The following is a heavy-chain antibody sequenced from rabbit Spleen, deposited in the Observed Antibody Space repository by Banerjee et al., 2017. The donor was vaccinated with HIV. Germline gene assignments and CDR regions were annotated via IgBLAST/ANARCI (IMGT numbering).Heavy chain of an antibody. V-gene: IGHV1S7*01. CDR3: ARVGGVGVYGYATL. D-gene: IGHD6-1*01. J-gene: IGHJ4*01. CDR2: TEPIFGTT. CDR1: GFDFNNYY. Sequence: QSLEESGGGLVQPGGSLTLSCRASGFDFNNYYMTWVRQAPGKGLEWIGLTEPIFGTTYYANWVNGRFTISSHNAQNTLYLQLKSLTAVDTATYFCARVGGVGVYGYATLWGPGTLVTVS.